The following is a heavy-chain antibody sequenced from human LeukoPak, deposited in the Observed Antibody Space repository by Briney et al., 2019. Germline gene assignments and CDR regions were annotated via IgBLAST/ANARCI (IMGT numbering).Heavy chain of an antibody. J-gene: IGHJ4*02. V-gene: IGHV3-73*01. CDR2: IRSKANSYAT. Sequence: GGSLRLSCAASGFTFSDSAMHWVRQASGKGLEWVGRIRSKANSYATAYAASVKGRFTISRDDSKNTAHLQMNSLRVDDTAVYYCAKDVRTKRPPPEGFDYWGQGTLVTVSS. CDR3: AKDVRTKRPPPEGFDY. CDR1: GFTFSDSA. D-gene: IGHD1-14*01.